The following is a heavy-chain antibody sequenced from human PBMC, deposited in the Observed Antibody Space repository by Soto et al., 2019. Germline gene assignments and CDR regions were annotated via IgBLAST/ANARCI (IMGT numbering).Heavy chain of an antibody. D-gene: IGHD3-10*01. Sequence: GRSLRLSCAASGFTFGSYDVHWVRQATGRGLEWVSGIGTADDTYYPDSVKGRFTISRENAKNSLYLQMSSLRAEDTAVYYCARRSEGYYDRWGQGTLVTVSS. CDR3: ARRSEGYYDR. CDR1: GFTFGSYD. CDR2: IGTADDT. V-gene: IGHV3-13*01. J-gene: IGHJ5*02.